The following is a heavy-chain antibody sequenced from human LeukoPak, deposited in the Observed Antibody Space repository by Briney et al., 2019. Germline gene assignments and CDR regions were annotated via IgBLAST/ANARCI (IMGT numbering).Heavy chain of an antibody. CDR2: ITGSSSHL. D-gene: IGHD1-26*01. Sequence: GGSLRLSCAASGFTFSSYSMNWVRRAPGKGLEWVSSITGSSSHLYYADSMKGRFTISRDNAENSLYLQMDSLRAEDTAVYYCARDPYSGSLDGYYYYYMDVWGKGTTVTVAS. V-gene: IGHV3-21*01. CDR1: GFTFSSYS. CDR3: ARDPYSGSLDGYYYYYMDV. J-gene: IGHJ6*03.